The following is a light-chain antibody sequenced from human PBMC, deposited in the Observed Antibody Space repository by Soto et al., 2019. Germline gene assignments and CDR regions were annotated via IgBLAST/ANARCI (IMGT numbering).Light chain of an antibody. V-gene: IGLV2-14*03. CDR2: DVN. Sequence: QSALTQPASVSWSPGQSITISCTGTSSDVGGYNYVSWYQQHPGKAPKLMIYDVNNRPSGISNRFSGSKSGNTASLTISGLQAEDEADYYCSSYTSSSTLVFGGGTKLTVL. CDR1: SSDVGGYNY. J-gene: IGLJ2*01. CDR3: SSYTSSSTLV.